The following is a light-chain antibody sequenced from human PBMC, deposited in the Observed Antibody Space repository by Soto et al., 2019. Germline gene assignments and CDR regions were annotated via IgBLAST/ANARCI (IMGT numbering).Light chain of an antibody. CDR1: VSVSSR. CDR2: DIS. V-gene: IGKV3-11*01. CDR3: QQRDYWQVT. Sequence: LSLSPGDRAALSCRASVSVSSRLAWYQQKPGQAPKLLIYDISKRATGIPARFSGSGSGTDFTLTITSLEPEDFAVYYCQQRDYWQVTFGQGTRLEIK. J-gene: IGKJ5*01.